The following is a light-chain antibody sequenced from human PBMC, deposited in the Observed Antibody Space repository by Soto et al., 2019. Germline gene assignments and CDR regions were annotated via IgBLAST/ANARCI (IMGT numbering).Light chain of an antibody. CDR1: SSNIGATYD. J-gene: IGLJ1*01. CDR3: QSYDSSLSAHYV. Sequence: QSVLTQPPSVSGAPGQRVTISCTGSSSNIGATYDVQWYQQLPGTAPKLLIYGNSNRPSGVPDRFSGSKSGTSASLAITGLQADDEAEYYCQSYDSSLSAHYVFGTGNKVTVL. V-gene: IGLV1-40*01. CDR2: GNS.